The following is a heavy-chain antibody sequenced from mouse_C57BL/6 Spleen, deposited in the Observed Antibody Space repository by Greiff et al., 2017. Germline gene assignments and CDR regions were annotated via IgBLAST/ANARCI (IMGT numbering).Heavy chain of an antibody. CDR2: IDPSDSYT. V-gene: IGHV1-69*01. CDR1: GYTFTSYW. CDR3: ARGDGNGAWFAY. D-gene: IGHD2-1*01. J-gene: IGHJ3*01. Sequence: VQLQQPGAELVMPGASVKLSCKASGYTFTSYWMHWVKQRPGQGLEWIGEIDPSDSYTNYHQKFKGKSTLTVDKSSSTAYMQLSSLTSEDSAVYYCARGDGNGAWFAYWGQGTLVTVSA.